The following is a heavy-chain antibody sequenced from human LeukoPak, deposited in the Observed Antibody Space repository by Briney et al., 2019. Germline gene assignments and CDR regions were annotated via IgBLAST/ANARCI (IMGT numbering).Heavy chain of an antibody. Sequence: VASVKVSCKASGYTFSDYYMHCVRQAPGQGLQWVGCIKPNSGDTHYAQMFQGRVTMTRDTSINTAYMELRRVRSDDTAVYYCAKSAQYSSAWFTGSFDYWGQGTLVTVSS. D-gene: IGHD6-13*01. J-gene: IGHJ4*02. V-gene: IGHV1-2*02. CDR3: AKSAQYSSAWFTGSFDY. CDR2: IKPNSGDT. CDR1: GYTFSDYY.